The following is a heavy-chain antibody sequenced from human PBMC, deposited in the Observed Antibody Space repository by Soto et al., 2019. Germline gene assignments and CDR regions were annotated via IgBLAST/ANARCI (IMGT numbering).Heavy chain of an antibody. CDR1: GFTFSNAW. J-gene: IGHJ4*02. Sequence: EVQLVESGGGLVKPGGSLRLSCAASGFTFSNAWMSWVRQAPGKGLEWVSSISSSSSYIYYADSVKGRFTISRDNAKNSLYLQMNSLRAEDTAVYYCARSIAVAGTSMGYWGQGTLVTVSS. V-gene: IGHV3-21*01. CDR2: ISSSSSYI. D-gene: IGHD6-19*01. CDR3: ARSIAVAGTSMGY.